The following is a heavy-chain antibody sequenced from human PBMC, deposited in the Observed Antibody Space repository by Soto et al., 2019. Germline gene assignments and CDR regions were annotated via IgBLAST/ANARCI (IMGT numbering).Heavy chain of an antibody. CDR3: AKFSYDSSGYLFDY. D-gene: IGHD3-22*01. CDR1: GFTFRDSA. J-gene: IGHJ4*02. Sequence: GGSLRLSCAASGFTFRDSAMTWVRQTPGKGLEYVSSITGNGGGTYYADSVKGRFTISRDNSKNTLYLQMNSLRAEDTAVYYCAKFSYDSSGYLFDYWGQGTLVTVSS. CDR2: ITGNGGGT. V-gene: IGHV3-23*01.